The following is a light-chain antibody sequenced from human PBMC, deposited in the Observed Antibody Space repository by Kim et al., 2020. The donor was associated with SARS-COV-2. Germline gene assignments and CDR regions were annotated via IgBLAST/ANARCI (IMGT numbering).Light chain of an antibody. CDR1: LSIISNY. J-gene: IGKJ5*01. V-gene: IGKV3-20*01. CDR2: GVS. CDR3: QQYDTSPLS. Sequence: DIVLTQSPGTVSLSPGETATLSCRASLSIISNYLAWYQQKPGHAPRLLVYGVSSRATGIPDRFSGSGSGTDFTLTIGGLESEDSAVYFCQQYDTSPLSFGGGTQLEIK.